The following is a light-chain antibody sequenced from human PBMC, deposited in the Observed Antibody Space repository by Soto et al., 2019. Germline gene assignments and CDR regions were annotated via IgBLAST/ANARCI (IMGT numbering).Light chain of an antibody. CDR1: SSNIGNNY. Sequence: QSVLTQPPSVSAAPGQRVTISCSGSSSNIGNNYVSWYQQLPGAAPKLLIYGDDKRPSGIPDRFSGSKSDTSATLGITGLQTGDEADYYCETWDSSLTSVVFGGGTQLTGL. J-gene: IGLJ2*01. V-gene: IGLV1-51*01. CDR2: GDD. CDR3: ETWDSSLTSVV.